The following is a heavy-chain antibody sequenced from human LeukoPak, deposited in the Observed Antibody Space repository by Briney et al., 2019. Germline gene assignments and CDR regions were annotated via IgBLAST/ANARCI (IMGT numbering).Heavy chain of an antibody. V-gene: IGHV4-59*12. J-gene: IGHJ4*02. CDR3: ARRLLRSMTNLDY. CDR1: GGSISSYY. CDR2: IYNSGST. D-gene: IGHD4-11*01. Sequence: SESLSLTCTVSGGSISSYYWSWIRQPPGKGLEWIGYIYNSGSTNYNPSLKSRVTISVDTSKNQFSLKLSSVTAADTAVYYCARRLLRSMTNLDYWGQGTLVTVSS.